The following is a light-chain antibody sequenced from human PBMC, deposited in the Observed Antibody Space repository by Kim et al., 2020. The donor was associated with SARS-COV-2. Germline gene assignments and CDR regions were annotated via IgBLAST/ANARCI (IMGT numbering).Light chain of an antibody. CDR3: QHYNSYPYT. Sequence: ASVGDSVPITCRASQFISTWLAWYQQKPGKAPKLLVYQASTLESGVPSRFSGSGSGTDFSLTIDSLQPDDFATYYCQHYNSYPYTFGQGTKVDIK. J-gene: IGKJ2*01. CDR1: QFISTW. V-gene: IGKV1-5*01. CDR2: QAS.